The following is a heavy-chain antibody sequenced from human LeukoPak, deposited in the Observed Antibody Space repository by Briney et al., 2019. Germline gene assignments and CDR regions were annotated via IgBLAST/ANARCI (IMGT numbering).Heavy chain of an antibody. D-gene: IGHD1-26*01. CDR3: ASSLVGALEDAFDI. CDR2: ISAYNGNT. Sequence: ASVKVSCKASGYTFTSYGISWVRQAPGQGLEWMGWISAYNGNTNYAQKLQGRVTMTTDTSTSTAYMELRSLRSDDTAVYYCASSLVGALEDAFDIWDQGTMVTVSS. V-gene: IGHV1-18*01. J-gene: IGHJ3*02. CDR1: GYTFTSYG.